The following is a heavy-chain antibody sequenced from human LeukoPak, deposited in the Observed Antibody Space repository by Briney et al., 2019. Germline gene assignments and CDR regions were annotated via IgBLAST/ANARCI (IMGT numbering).Heavy chain of an antibody. V-gene: IGHV3-30*02. D-gene: IGHD6-13*01. CDR3: AKDRGNSGQQLGNDY. CDR2: IRYDGINK. J-gene: IGHJ4*02. Sequence: PGGSLRLSCAASGFTFRSYAMHWVRQAPGKGLEWVAFIRYDGINKYYADSVKGRFTIARDNSQNTLYLQMNSLRAEDKAVYYCAKDRGNSGQQLGNDYWGQGTLVTVSS. CDR1: GFTFRSYA.